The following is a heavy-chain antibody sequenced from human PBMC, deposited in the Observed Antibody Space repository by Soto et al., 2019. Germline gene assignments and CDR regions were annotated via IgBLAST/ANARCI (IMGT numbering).Heavy chain of an antibody. V-gene: IGHV1-18*04. D-gene: IGHD6-13*01. J-gene: IGHJ3*02. CDR2: ISAYNGNT. CDR1: GYTFTSYG. CDR3: ARDLGDSSRWYMIENAFDI. Sequence: ASVKVSCKASGYTFTSYGISWVRQAPGQGLEWMGWISAYNGNTNYAQKLQGRVTMTTDTSTSTAYMELRSLRSDDTAVYYCARDLGDSSRWYMIENAFDIWGQGTMVTVSS.